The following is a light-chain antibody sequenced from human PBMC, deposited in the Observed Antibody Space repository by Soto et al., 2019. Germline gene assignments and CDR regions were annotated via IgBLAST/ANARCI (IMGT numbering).Light chain of an antibody. CDR2: TGS. J-gene: IGKJ1*01. CDR1: QAIDSW. Sequence: DIQMTQSPSSVSASVGDRVTSTCRASQAIDSWLVWYQQKPGEAPKLLIFTGSLLHSGVPPRFSGSVSGTDFTLTISSLQPEDFATYYCQQTLSFPPTFGQGTKV. CDR3: QQTLSFPPT. V-gene: IGKV1-12*01.